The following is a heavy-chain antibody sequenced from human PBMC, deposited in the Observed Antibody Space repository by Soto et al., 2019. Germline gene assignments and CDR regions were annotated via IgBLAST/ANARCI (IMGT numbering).Heavy chain of an antibody. J-gene: IGHJ4*02. CDR3: ARSYYDSNKYYYYFDL. D-gene: IGHD3-22*01. V-gene: IGHV1-69*13. CDR1: GGTFSLYA. Sequence: VKVSCKASGGTFSLYAISWVQQAPGQGLEWMGGIIPLFGTTNYAQKFQGTVTITADESTTTAYMELSSLRSEDTAVYYCARSYYDSNKYYYYFDLWGQGTPVTVSS. CDR2: IIPLFGTT.